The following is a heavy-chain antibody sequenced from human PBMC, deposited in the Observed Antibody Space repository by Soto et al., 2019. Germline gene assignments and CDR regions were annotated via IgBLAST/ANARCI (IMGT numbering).Heavy chain of an antibody. V-gene: IGHV1-3*01. D-gene: IGHD6-13*01. Sequence: ASVQVSFTASGCSFTSYAIYWVRQAPGQRLEWMGWINAGNGNTKYSQKLQGRVTFTGDTSASTAHMELSSLRSEDTAVYYCARDSEYSSSWYGGYYYGMDVWGQGTTVTVSS. CDR2: INAGNGNT. CDR1: GCSFTSYA. CDR3: ARDSEYSSSWYGGYYYGMDV. J-gene: IGHJ6*02.